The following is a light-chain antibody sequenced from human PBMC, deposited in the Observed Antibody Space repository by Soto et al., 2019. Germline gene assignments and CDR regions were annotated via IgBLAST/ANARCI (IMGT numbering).Light chain of an antibody. J-gene: IGLJ2*01. CDR3: CSYSGSDSLL. V-gene: IGLV2-11*01. CDR1: SSDVGSYNY. Sequence: QSALTQPRSVSGSPGESVTISCSGTSSDVGSYNYVSWYQQYPGKPPKVMIYDVSERPSEVPVRFSGSKSGNTASLTISGLQAEDEAEYFCCSYSGSDSLLFGGGTKLTVL. CDR2: DVS.